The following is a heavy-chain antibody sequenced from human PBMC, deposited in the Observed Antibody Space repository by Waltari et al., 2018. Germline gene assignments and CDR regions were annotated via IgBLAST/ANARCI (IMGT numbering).Heavy chain of an antibody. CDR3: TRGLISGSPTPFAF. V-gene: IGHV4-59*11. Sequence: QVHLRESGPGLAKPSETLSLICTVSGGSMTGHYWSWIRQSPGKGLEWIGYIYDSGSTNYNPSLKSRLTISIDTSKNQFSLNLSSLTMSDTATYYCTRGLISGSPTPFAFWGQGTPVTVSS. J-gene: IGHJ4*02. CDR1: GGSMTGHY. D-gene: IGHD1-26*01. CDR2: IYDSGST.